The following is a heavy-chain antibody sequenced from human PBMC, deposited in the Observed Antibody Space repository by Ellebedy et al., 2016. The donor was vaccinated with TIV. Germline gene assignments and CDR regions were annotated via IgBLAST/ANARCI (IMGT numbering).Heavy chain of an antibody. CDR2: IYYSGST. CDR1: GGSISSYY. D-gene: IGHD6-6*01. CDR3: AREEYSSSSITLRWFDP. Sequence: GSLRLSXTVSGGSISSYYWSWIRQPPGKGLEWIGYIYYSGSTNYNPSLKSRVTISVDTSKNQFSLKLSSVTAADTAVYYCAREEYSSSSITLRWFDPWGQGTLVTVSS. J-gene: IGHJ5*02. V-gene: IGHV4-59*01.